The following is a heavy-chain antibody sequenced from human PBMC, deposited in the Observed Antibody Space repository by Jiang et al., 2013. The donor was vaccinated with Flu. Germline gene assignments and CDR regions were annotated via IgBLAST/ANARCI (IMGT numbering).Heavy chain of an antibody. D-gene: IGHD6-19*01. CDR3: ARDRLAVAAMYYYMDV. Sequence: GAEVKKPGASVKVTCKTSGYTFTSSGLHWVRQAPGQRLEWMGWINAGNGDTRYSQKFQGRVTITRDTSASTAYMELNSLRSEDTAVYFCARDRLAVAAMYYYMDVWGKGTTVTVSS. V-gene: IGHV1-3*01. CDR1: GYTFTSSG. J-gene: IGHJ6*03. CDR2: INAGNGDT.